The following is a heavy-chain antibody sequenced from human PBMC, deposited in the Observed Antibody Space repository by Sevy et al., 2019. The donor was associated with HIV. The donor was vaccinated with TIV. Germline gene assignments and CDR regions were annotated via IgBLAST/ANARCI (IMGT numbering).Heavy chain of an antibody. V-gene: IGHV3-21*01. CDR3: ARDQQLGGPWDY. Sequence: GGSLRLSCAASGFTFSSYSMNWVRQAPGKGLEWVSSISSSSSYIYYADSVKGRFTISRDNAKNSLYLQMNSLRAEDTAVYYCARDQQLGGPWDYWGQGTLVTVSS. J-gene: IGHJ4*02. CDR2: ISSSSSYI. D-gene: IGHD6-13*01. CDR1: GFTFSSYS.